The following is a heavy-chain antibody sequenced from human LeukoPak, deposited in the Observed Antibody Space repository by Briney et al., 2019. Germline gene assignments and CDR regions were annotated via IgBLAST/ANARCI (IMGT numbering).Heavy chain of an antibody. J-gene: IGHJ4*02. CDR2: INPSGGST. CDR1: GYTFTSYY. Sequence: ASVKVSCKASGYTFTSYYMHWVRQAPGQGLEWMGLINPSGGSTSYAQKFQGRVTMTRDTSTSTVYMELSSLRSEDTAVYYCARDRIVVVPAAMSGLLNNWGQGTLVTVSS. D-gene: IGHD2-2*01. CDR3: ARDRIVVVPAAMSGLLNN. V-gene: IGHV1-46*01.